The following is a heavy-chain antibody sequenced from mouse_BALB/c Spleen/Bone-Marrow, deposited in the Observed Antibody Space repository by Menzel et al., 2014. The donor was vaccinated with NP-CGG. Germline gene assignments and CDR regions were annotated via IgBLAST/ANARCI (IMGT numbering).Heavy chain of an antibody. Sequence: QVQLKQSGPGLVQPSRSLSITCTVSGFSLTSYGVHWVRQSPGKGLEWLGVIWSGGSTDYNAPFISRLNISKDNSKSQVFFKMNSPQANDTAIYYCARNPIRRNAMDYWGQGTSVTVSP. CDR1: GFSLTSYG. CDR2: IWSGGST. D-gene: IGHD2-12*01. J-gene: IGHJ4*01. V-gene: IGHV2-2*02. CDR3: ARNPIRRNAMDY.